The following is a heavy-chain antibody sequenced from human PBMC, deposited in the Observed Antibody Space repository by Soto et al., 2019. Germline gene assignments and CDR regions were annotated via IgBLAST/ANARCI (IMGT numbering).Heavy chain of an antibody. D-gene: IGHD6-19*01. CDR2: INPSGGST. Sequence: ASVKVSCKASGYTFTSYDINWVRQATGQGLEWMGIINPSGGSTSYAQKFQGRVTMTRDTSTSTVYMELSSLRSEDTAVYYCAREDSSGWSEGYFQHWGQGTLVTVSS. V-gene: IGHV1-46*03. CDR3: AREDSSGWSEGYFQH. J-gene: IGHJ1*01. CDR1: GYTFTSYD.